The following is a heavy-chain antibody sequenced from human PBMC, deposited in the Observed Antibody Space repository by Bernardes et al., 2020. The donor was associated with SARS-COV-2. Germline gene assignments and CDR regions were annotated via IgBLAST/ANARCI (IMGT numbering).Heavy chain of an antibody. CDR2: IFHTGNT. V-gene: IGHV4-4*02. J-gene: IGHJ4*02. D-gene: IGHD3-3*01. CDR3: AREEAIFGLDPLPYYFDY. Sequence: SETLSLTCAVSGGSITSANWWSWVRQPPGGGLEWICEIFHTGNTKYNPSLESPVSISLDKSKNQSSLKLTSVTAADTAVYFCAREEAIFGLDPLPYYFDYWGQGTLVTVSS. CDR1: GGSITSANW.